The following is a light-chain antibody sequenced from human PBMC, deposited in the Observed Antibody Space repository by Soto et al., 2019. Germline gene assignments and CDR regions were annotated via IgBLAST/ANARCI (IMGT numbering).Light chain of an antibody. Sequence: DIQMTQSPSTLSASVGDRVTITCRASQNIITWLAWYQQKLGKAPKLLIYDASSLEGGVPSRFSGSGSGTEFSLTISTLQPDDFATYYCQQHNSYPYTFGQGTKLEIK. CDR1: QNIITW. CDR2: DAS. V-gene: IGKV1-5*01. CDR3: QQHNSYPYT. J-gene: IGKJ2*01.